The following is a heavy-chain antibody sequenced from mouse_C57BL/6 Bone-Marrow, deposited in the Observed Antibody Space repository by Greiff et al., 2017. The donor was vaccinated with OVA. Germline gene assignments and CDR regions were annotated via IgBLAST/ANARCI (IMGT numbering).Heavy chain of an antibody. CDR2: VYPYNGGT. CDR1: GFPFTDYY. V-gene: IGHV1-36*01. Sequence: EVQLQQSGPVLVKPGPSVKISCKASGFPFTDYYMHWVKQSHGTSLEWIGLVYPYNGGTSYNQKFKGKATLTVVPSSSTAYMELNSLTSEDSAVYEGARGFITTVVDYAMDYWGQGTSVTVSS. J-gene: IGHJ4*01. D-gene: IGHD1-1*01. CDR3: ARGFITTVVDYAMDY.